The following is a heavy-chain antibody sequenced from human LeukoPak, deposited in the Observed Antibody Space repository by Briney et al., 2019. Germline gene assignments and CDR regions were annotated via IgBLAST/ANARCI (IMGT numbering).Heavy chain of an antibody. CDR2: IIPIFGTA. CDR3: AREGPLGYCSSTSCSHNFDY. CDR1: GGTFSSYA. J-gene: IGHJ4*02. V-gene: IGHV1-69*13. Sequence: SVKVSCKASGGTFSSYAISWVRQAPGQGLEWMGGIIPIFGTANYAQKFQGRVTITADESTSTAYMELSSLRSEDTAAYYCAREGPLGYCSSTSCSHNFDYWGQGTLITVSS. D-gene: IGHD2-2*01.